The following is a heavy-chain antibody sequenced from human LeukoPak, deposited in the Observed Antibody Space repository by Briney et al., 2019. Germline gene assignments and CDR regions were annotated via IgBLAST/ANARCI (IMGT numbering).Heavy chain of an antibody. D-gene: IGHD1-1*01. J-gene: IGHJ6*02. V-gene: IGHV4-39*01. CDR2: IYYSGST. Sequence: SETLSLTCTVSGGSISSNSYYWGWIRQPPGKGLEWIGSIYYSGSTYYNPSLKSRVTISVDTSKNQFSLKLSSVTAADTAVYYCARQLRGYNYSFYYGMDVWGQGTTVTVFS. CDR1: GGSISSNSYY. CDR3: ARQLRGYNYSFYYGMDV.